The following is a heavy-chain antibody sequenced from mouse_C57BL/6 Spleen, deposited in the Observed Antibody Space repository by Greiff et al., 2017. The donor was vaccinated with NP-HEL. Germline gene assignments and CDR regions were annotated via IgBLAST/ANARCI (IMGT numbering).Heavy chain of an antibody. Sequence: EVKLMESGGGLVKPGGSLKLSCAASGFTFSDYGMHWVRQAPKKGLEWVAYISSGSSTIYYADTVKGRFTISRDNAKNTLFLQMTSLRSEDTAMYYCSSSSYGSSYYAMDHWGQGTSVTVSS. V-gene: IGHV5-17*01. CDR1: GFTFSDYG. CDR3: SSSSYGSSYYAMDH. D-gene: IGHD1-1*01. CDR2: ISSGSSTI. J-gene: IGHJ4*01.